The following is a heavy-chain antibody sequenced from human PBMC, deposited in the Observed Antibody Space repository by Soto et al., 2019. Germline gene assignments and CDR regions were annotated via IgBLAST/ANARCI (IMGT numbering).Heavy chain of an antibody. CDR1: GYTFTSFG. CDR2: ITTYTDNI. D-gene: IGHD4-17*01. V-gene: IGHV1-18*01. CDR3: ARVVGVKGYHYADACDD. J-gene: IGHJ4*02. Sequence: QVQLVQSGAEVKKPGASVKVSFKGSGYTFTSFGITWVRQAPGQGLEWMGWITTYTDNINYAQKFQVRVTMTTDTSTSTAYMELRRLRSDATAGYYCARVVGVKGYHYADACDDWGQGNLVTVSS.